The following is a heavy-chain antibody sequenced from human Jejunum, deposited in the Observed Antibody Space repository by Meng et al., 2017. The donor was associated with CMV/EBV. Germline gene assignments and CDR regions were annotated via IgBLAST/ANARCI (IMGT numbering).Heavy chain of an antibody. Sequence: IFRILVMHWVRPAPSKGVEWVALTRYDGSGEYYADSVKGRFTISRDNSKYAVFLEMSGLRPEDTAVYYCAKDPHEFWNGKTWFDSWGQGTQVTVSS. CDR3: AKDPHEFWNGKTWFDS. CDR2: TRYDGSGE. CDR1: IFRILV. D-gene: IGHD3-3*01. V-gene: IGHV3-30*02. J-gene: IGHJ5*01.